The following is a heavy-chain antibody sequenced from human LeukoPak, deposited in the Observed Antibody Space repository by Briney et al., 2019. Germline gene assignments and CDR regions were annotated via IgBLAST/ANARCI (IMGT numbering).Heavy chain of an antibody. CDR1: GFTFSNYA. CDR2: IGGSDGST. Sequence: GASLRLSCAASGFTFSNYAMTWVRQAPGKGLEWVSVIGGSDGSTHYADSVKGRFTISRDNSKNTLNLRMNSLRAEDTAVYYCAKDSSGWYYYYGMDVWGQGTTVTVSS. J-gene: IGHJ6*02. D-gene: IGHD6-19*01. CDR3: AKDSSGWYYYYGMDV. V-gene: IGHV3-23*01.